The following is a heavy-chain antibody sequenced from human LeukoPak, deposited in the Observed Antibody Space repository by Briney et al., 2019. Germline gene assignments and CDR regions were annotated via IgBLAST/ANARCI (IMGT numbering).Heavy chain of an antibody. CDR3: ARGLYYYGSGNPPLASEIDC. V-gene: IGHV1-18*04. CDR1: GYTFTGYY. Sequence: ASVKVSCKASGYTFTGYYMHWVRQAPGQGLEWMGWISAYNGNTNYAQKLQGRVTMTTDTSTSTAYMELRSLRSDDTAVYYCARGLYYYGSGNPPLASEIDCWGQGTLVTVSS. J-gene: IGHJ4*02. D-gene: IGHD3-10*01. CDR2: ISAYNGNT.